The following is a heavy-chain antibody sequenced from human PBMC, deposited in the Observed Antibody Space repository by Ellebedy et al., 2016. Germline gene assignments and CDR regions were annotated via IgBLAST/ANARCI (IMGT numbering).Heavy chain of an antibody. J-gene: IGHJ4*02. D-gene: IGHD2/OR15-2a*01. Sequence: GESLKISCAASGFTFSSFAMTWVRRAPGKGLEWVSSITTPGGTIFYADPVKSRFTISRDNSNNTLYLQMNSLRADDTALYYCAKDSKEFRFWGQGTLVTVSS. V-gene: IGHV3-23*01. CDR3: AKDSKEFRF. CDR1: GFTFSSFA. CDR2: ITTPGGTI.